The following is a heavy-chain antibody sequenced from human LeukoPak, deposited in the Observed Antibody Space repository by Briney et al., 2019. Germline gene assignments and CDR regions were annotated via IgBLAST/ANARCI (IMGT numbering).Heavy chain of an antibody. CDR2: IWYDGSNK. CDR3: AAGFGETGSDY. V-gene: IGHV3-33*01. D-gene: IGHD3-10*01. J-gene: IGHJ4*02. CDR1: GFTFSSYG. Sequence: GGSLRLSCAASGFTFSSYGMHWVRQAPGKGLEWVAVIWYDGSNKYYADSVKGRFTISRDNSKNMLYLQMNSLRAEDTAVYYCAAGFGETGSDYWGQGTLVTVSS.